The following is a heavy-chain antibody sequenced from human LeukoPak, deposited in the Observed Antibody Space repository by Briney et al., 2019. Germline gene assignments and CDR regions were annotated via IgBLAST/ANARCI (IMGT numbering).Heavy chain of an antibody. CDR3: ARDPGNWNYVALDS. Sequence: SGGSLRLSCAASGFTFSSYAMHWVRQAPGKGLEWVAVISYDGSNKYYADSVKGRFTISRDNSKNTLYLQMNSLRAEDTAVYYCARDPGNWNYVALDSWGQGTLVTVSS. CDR2: ISYDGSNK. J-gene: IGHJ4*02. D-gene: IGHD1-7*01. V-gene: IGHV3-30*01. CDR1: GFTFSSYA.